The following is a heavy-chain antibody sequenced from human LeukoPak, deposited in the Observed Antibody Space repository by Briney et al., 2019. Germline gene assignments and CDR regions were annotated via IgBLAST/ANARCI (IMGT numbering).Heavy chain of an antibody. CDR1: GYTFTSYG. CDR2: INPNSGGT. J-gene: IGHJ5*02. V-gene: IGHV1-2*02. Sequence: ASVKVSCKASGYTFTSYGISWVRQAPGQGLEWMGWINPNSGGTNYAQKFQGRVTMTRDTSISTAYMELSRLRSDDTAVYYCARGPSHGDWFDPWGQGTLVTVSS. CDR3: ARGPSHGDWFDP.